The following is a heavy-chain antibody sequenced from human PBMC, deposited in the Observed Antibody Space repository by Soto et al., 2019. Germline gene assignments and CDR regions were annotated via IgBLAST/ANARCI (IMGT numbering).Heavy chain of an antibody. CDR2: IWYDGSNK. CDR3: AAGEPLNY. J-gene: IGHJ4*02. V-gene: IGHV3-33*01. D-gene: IGHD3-10*01. Sequence: GGSLRLSCAASGFTFSNYGMHWVRQAPGKGLEWVAIIWYDGSNKYYADSVKGRFTISRDNSKNTVYLQMNSLRAEDTAMYYCAAGEPLNYRGQGTLVTVST. CDR1: GFTFSNYG.